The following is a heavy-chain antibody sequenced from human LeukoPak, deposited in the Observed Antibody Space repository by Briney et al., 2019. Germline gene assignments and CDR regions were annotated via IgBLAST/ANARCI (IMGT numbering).Heavy chain of an antibody. CDR3: ARGRAPKVAGMGNWFDP. CDR2: IGTTGNT. Sequence: GGSLRLSCVASGFTFSSYDMHWVRQATGKGLEWVSAIGTTGNTYYAHSVKGRFTISRENAKSSLYLQMNSLRAGDTAVYYCARGRAPKVAGMGNWFDPWGQGSLVTVSS. V-gene: IGHV3-13*04. J-gene: IGHJ5*02. CDR1: GFTFSSYD. D-gene: IGHD6-19*01.